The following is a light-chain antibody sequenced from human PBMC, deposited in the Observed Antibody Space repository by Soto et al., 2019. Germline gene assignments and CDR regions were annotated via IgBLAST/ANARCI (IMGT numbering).Light chain of an antibody. CDR2: EGN. Sequence: QSALTQPASVSGSPGQSITISCTGTSSDVGSYNLVSWYQQHPGKAPKLIIYEGNKRPSGVSNRFSGSKSGNTASLTISGLQAEDEADYYCYSYASSDTYVFGTGTNVTVL. J-gene: IGLJ1*01. V-gene: IGLV2-23*01. CDR3: YSYASSDTYV. CDR1: SSDVGSYNL.